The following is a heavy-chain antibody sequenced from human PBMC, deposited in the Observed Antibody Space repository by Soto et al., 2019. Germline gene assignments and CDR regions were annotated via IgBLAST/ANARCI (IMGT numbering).Heavy chain of an antibody. D-gene: IGHD3-10*01. CDR2: IDPRSGGT. CDR1: GYPFTTYY. CDR3: ATDDYGIFPY. J-gene: IGHJ4*02. V-gene: IGHV1-2*02. Sequence: ASVKVSCKVSGYPFTTYYIHWVRQAPGQGLEWMGWIDPRSGGTVYEQKFQGRVTMTRDTSISTVYMDLSGLTSDDTALYYCATDDYGIFPYWGQGSLVTVSP.